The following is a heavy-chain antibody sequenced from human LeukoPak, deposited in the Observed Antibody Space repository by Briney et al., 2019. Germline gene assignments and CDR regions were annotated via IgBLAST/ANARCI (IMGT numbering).Heavy chain of an antibody. CDR3: ARGTLENGGSDY. D-gene: IGHD1-1*01. Sequence: GGSLRLSCAASRFTFSTYSMNWVRQAPGKRLEWVSSITSSSSYVFYADSVKGRFTISRDNAKNSLYLQMNSLRAEDTAVYYCARGTLENGGSDYWGQGTLVTVSS. V-gene: IGHV3-21*01. CDR2: ITSSSSYV. CDR1: RFTFSTYS. J-gene: IGHJ4*02.